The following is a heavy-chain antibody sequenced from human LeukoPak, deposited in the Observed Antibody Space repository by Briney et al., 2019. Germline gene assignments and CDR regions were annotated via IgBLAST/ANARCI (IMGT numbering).Heavy chain of an antibody. V-gene: IGHV4-4*07. Sequence: SETLSLTCTVSGGSNSSYYWSWIRQPAGKGLEWIGRIYTSGSTNYNPSLKSRVTISVDRSKNQFSLKLSSVTAADTAVYYCEAQDYGSGSYVPGDYWGQGTLVTVSS. CDR3: EAQDYGSGSYVPGDY. J-gene: IGHJ4*02. CDR1: GGSNSSYY. CDR2: IYTSGST. D-gene: IGHD3-10*01.